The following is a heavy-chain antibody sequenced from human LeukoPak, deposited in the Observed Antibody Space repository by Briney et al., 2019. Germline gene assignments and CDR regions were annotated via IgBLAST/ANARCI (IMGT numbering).Heavy chain of an antibody. CDR2: ISSDGSKK. CDR3: ARAEGSDSLNYYGMDV. V-gene: IGHV3-30-3*01. J-gene: IGHJ6*02. D-gene: IGHD2-21*02. CDR1: GFTFSRYA. Sequence: GGSLRLSCAASGFTFSRYAVHWVCQAPGKGLEWVAVISSDGSKKYYADSVKGRFTISRDNSKNTLYLQVNSLRAEDTAVYYCARAEGSDSLNYYGMDVWGQGTTVTVSS.